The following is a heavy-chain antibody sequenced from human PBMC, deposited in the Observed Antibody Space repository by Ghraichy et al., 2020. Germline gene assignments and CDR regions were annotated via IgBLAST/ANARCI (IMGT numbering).Heavy chain of an antibody. V-gene: IGHV4-59*01. CDR3: ARTTEIQQLAAFDI. J-gene: IGHJ3*02. CDR1: GGSISSYY. Sequence: SETLSLTCTVSGGSISSYYWSWIRQPPGKGLEWIGYIYYSGSTNYNPSLKSRVTISVDTSKNQFSLKLSSVTAADTAVYYCARTTEIQQLAAFDIWGQGTMVTVSS. CDR2: IYYSGST. D-gene: IGHD6-6*01.